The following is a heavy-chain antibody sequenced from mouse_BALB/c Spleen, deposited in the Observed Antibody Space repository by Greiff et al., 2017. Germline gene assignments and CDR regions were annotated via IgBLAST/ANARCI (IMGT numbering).Heavy chain of an antibody. CDR1: GYTFTDYV. CDR2: IYPGSGST. CDR3: ARWDGNRFAY. J-gene: IGHJ3*01. V-gene: IGHV1-77*01. Sequence: QVQLKQSGPELVKPGASVKMSCKASGYTFTDYVISWVKQRTGQGLEWIGEIYPGSGSTYYNEKFKGKATLTADKSSNTAYMQLSSLTSEDSAVYFCARWDGNRFAYWGQGTLVTVSA. D-gene: IGHD2-1*01.